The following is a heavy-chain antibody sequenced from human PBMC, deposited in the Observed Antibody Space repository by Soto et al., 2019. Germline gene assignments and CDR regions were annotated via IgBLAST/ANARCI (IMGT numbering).Heavy chain of an antibody. CDR1: GATFSTTG. CDR2: IIPLFGTP. D-gene: IGHD2-21*02. J-gene: IGHJ5*01. V-gene: IGHV1-69*01. Sequence: QVQLVQSGAEVRKPGSSLRVSCKSSGATFSTTGISWVRQVPGQGLEWMGGIIPLFGTPKYARKFQGRVSITADESTNTVYMELNSLRPDNAAVYYCARASPVICGGDPCYRLDSSFDSWGQGSLVIVSS. CDR3: ARASPVICGGDPCYRLDSSFDS.